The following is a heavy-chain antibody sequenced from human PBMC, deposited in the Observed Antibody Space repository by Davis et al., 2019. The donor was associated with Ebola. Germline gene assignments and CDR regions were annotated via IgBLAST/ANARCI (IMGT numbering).Heavy chain of an antibody. J-gene: IGHJ3*02. D-gene: IGHD3-10*01. CDR1: GFTFSSYG. Sequence: PGGSLRLSCAASGFTFSSYGMHWVRQAPGKGLEWVAVIWYDGSKKYYADSVKGRFTISRDNSKNTLYLQMNSLRAEDTAVYDCAHFGVTQNAYDIWGQGTMVTVSS. CDR3: AHFGVTQNAYDI. V-gene: IGHV3-33*01. CDR2: IWYDGSKK.